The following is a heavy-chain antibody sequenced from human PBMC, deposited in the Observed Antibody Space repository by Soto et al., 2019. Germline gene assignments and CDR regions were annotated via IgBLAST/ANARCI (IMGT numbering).Heavy chain of an antibody. Sequence: EVQLLESGGGLVQPGGSRRLSCAASGFNFKTYAMSWVRQAPGRGPEWVSAISSSGSRTYYADSVKGRFTISRDNSKNALFLEMNSLRAEDTALYYCAKERREVVSGTGDSWGRGTLVTVSS. CDR1: GFNFKTYA. CDR3: AKERREVVSGTGDS. V-gene: IGHV3-23*01. CDR2: ISSSGSRT. J-gene: IGHJ4*02. D-gene: IGHD6-19*01.